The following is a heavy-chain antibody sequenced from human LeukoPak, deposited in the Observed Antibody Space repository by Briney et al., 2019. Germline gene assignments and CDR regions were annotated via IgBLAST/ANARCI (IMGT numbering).Heavy chain of an antibody. J-gene: IGHJ4*02. CDR1: GGSISSSSYY. V-gene: IGHV4-61*05. Sequence: PSETLSLTCTVSGGSISSSSYYWSWIRQPPGKGLEWIGYIYNSGRTNYNPSLRSRVTISVDTSKSQFSLKLISVTAADTAVYYCARHSSIWPFDFWGQGTLVTVSS. CDR3: ARHSSIWPFDF. CDR2: IYNSGRT. D-gene: IGHD2-2*01.